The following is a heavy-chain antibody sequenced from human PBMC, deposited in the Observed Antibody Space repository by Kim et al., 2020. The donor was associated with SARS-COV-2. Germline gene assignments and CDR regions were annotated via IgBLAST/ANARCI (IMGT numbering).Heavy chain of an antibody. CDR2: ISGSGGST. CDR1: GFTFSSYA. CDR3: AKGVRCSSTSCYTGSWFDP. D-gene: IGHD2-2*02. V-gene: IGHV3-23*01. J-gene: IGHJ5*02. Sequence: GGSLRLSCAASGFTFSSYAMSWVRQAPGKGLEWVSAISGSGGSTYYADSVKGRFTISRDNSKNTLYLQMNSLRAEDTAVYYCAKGVRCSSTSCYTGSWFDPWGQGTLVTVSS.